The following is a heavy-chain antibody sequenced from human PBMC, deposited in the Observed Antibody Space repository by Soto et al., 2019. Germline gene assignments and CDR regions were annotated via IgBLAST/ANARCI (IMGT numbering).Heavy chain of an antibody. V-gene: IGHV4-31*03. D-gene: IGHD4-17*01. CDR1: GGSISSGGYY. Sequence: QVQLQESGPGLVKPSQTLSLTCTVSGGSISSGGYYWSWIHQHPGKGLEWIGYIYYSGSTYYNPSLKSRVTISVDTSKNQFSLKLSSVTAADTAVYYCARGLMVQGYGDSILFDYWGQGTLVTVSS. CDR2: IYYSGST. J-gene: IGHJ4*02. CDR3: ARGLMVQGYGDSILFDY.